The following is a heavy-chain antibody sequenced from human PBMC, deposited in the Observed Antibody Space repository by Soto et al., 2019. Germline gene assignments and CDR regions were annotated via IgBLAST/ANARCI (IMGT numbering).Heavy chain of an antibody. CDR2: IIPIFGTA. CDR3: ARGDYGDYEWNC. V-gene: IGHV1-69*13. D-gene: IGHD4-17*01. CDR1: GGTFSSYA. Sequence: ASVKVSCKASGGTFSSYAISWVRQAPGQGLEWMGGIIPIFGTANYAQKFQGRVTITADESTSTAYMELSSLRSEDTAVYYCARGDYGDYEWNCWGQGTLVTVSS. J-gene: IGHJ4*02.